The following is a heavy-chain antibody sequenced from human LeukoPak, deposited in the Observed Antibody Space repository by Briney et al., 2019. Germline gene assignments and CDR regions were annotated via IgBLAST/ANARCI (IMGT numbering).Heavy chain of an antibody. D-gene: IGHD1-26*01. J-gene: IGHJ5*02. V-gene: IGHV1-18*01. CDR3: ARVSSGSYLT. CDR2: ISAYNSNT. CDR1: GYTFTNYG. Sequence: ASVKVSCKASGYTFTNYGISWVRQAPGQGLEWMGWISAYNSNTNYAQKLQGRVTMTTDTSTSTAYMELRCLRSDDTAVYYCARVSSGSYLTWGQGTLVTVSS.